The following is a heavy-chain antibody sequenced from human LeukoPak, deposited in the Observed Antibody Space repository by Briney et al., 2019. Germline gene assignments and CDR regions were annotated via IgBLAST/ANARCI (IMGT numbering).Heavy chain of an antibody. V-gene: IGHV1-46*01. D-gene: IGHD2-21*01. J-gene: IGHJ4*02. Sequence: ASVKVSCKASGYTFTNYYLFWVRQAPGQGLEWMGVINPTGTGTNYAQKFRGRVTMTRDTSTSTVYMELSSLTSEDTAVYYCAREEYGGYFDYWGQGTLVTVSS. CDR2: INPTGTGT. CDR1: GYTFTNYY. CDR3: AREEYGGYFDY.